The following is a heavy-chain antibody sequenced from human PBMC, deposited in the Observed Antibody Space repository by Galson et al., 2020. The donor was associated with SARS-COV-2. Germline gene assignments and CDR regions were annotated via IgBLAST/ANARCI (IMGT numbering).Heavy chain of an antibody. D-gene: IGHD4-17*01. J-gene: IGHJ3*02. CDR1: GFTFSSYA. Sequence: TGGSLRLSCVASGFTFSSYAMHWVRQAPGKGLEWVAVISYDGSNKYYADSVKGRFTISRDNSKNTLYLQMNSLRAEDTAVYYCARQVTTVDDAFDIWGQWTLVTVSS. V-gene: IGHV3-30-3*01. CDR2: ISYDGSNK. CDR3: ARQVTTVDDAFDI.